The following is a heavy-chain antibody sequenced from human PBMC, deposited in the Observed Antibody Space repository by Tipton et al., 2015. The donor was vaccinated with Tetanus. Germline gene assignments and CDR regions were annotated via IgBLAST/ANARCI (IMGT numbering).Heavy chain of an antibody. V-gene: IGHV4-31*02. J-gene: IGHJ1*01. CDR1: GWPMNSGGYY. CDR3: ARDATLLRAMDH. Sequence: LRLSCTVSGWPMNSGGYYWSWIRQRPGRGLEWIGYMYHTGTTFSDPALKSRLSMSADTSKNQFSLRLTSLTAADTAIYYCARDATLLRAMDHWGQCILVTVSS. D-gene: IGHD5-18*01. CDR2: MYHTGTT.